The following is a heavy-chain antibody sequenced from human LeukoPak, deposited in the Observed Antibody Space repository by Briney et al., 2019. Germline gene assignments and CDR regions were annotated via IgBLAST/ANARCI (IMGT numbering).Heavy chain of an antibody. CDR1: GFSFSDNF. J-gene: IGHJ5*02. CDR3: ARGAYGWTFNP. V-gene: IGHV3-11*01. CDR2: INSGGDMI. Sequence: GGSLRLSCTASGFSFSDNFMGWIRQAPRKGLQWVSYINSGGDMIYYSDAVKGRFSISRDNSKRSLYLQMNRLRVDDTAVYFCARGAYGWTFNPWGQGTLVSVSS. D-gene: IGHD3-10*01.